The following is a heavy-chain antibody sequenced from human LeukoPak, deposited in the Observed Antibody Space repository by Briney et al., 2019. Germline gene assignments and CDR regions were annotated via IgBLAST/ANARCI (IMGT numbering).Heavy chain of an antibody. V-gene: IGHV3-23*01. D-gene: IGHD1-26*01. CDR3: AKGGVYRSAFDY. CDR2: ISGSGGST. J-gene: IGHJ4*02. CDR1: GFTFSSYA. Sequence: GGSLRLSCAASGFTFSSYAMSWVSQAPGKGLEWVSAISGSGGSTYYADSVKGRFTISRDNSKNTLYLQMNSLRAEDTAVYYCAKGGVYRSAFDYWGQGTLVTVSS.